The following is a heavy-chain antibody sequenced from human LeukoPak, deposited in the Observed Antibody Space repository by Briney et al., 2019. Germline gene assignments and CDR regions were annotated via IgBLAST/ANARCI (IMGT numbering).Heavy chain of an antibody. D-gene: IGHD6-19*01. CDR2: IKQDGSEK. CDR3: ARGRYSSALLGAFDI. CDR1: GFTFSSYW. J-gene: IGHJ3*02. V-gene: IGHV3-7*01. Sequence: GGSLRLSCAASGFTFSSYWMSWVRQAPGKGLEWVANIKQDGSEKYYVDSVKGRFTISGDNAKNSLYLQMNSLRAEDTAVYYCARGRYSSALLGAFDIWGQGTMVTVSS.